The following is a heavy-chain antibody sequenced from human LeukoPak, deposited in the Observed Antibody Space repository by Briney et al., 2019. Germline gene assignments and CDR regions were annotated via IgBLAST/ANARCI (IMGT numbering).Heavy chain of an antibody. CDR2: ISSSSSYI. Sequence: GGSLRLSCAATGFTFSSYSMNWVRQAPGKGLEWVSSISSSSSYIYYADSVKGRFTISRDNAKNSLYLQMNSLRAEDTAVYYCASHRWDAFDIWGQGTMVTVSS. CDR3: ASHRWDAFDI. J-gene: IGHJ3*02. V-gene: IGHV3-21*01. CDR1: GFTFSSYS. D-gene: IGHD6-13*01.